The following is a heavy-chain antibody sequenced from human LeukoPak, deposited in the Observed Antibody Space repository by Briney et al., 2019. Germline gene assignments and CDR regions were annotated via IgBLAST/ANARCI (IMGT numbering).Heavy chain of an antibody. J-gene: IGHJ4*02. CDR2: IYYSGST. D-gene: IGHD3-10*01. Sequence: SQTLSLTCTVSGGSISSGGYYWSWIRQHPGKGLEWIGYIYYSGSTYYNPSLKSRVTISVDTSKNQFSLKLSSVTAADTAVYYCARGSLRYYYGSGSSPATPENYWGQGTLVTVSS. V-gene: IGHV4-31*03. CDR1: GGSISSGGYY. CDR3: ARGSLRYYYGSGSSPATPENY.